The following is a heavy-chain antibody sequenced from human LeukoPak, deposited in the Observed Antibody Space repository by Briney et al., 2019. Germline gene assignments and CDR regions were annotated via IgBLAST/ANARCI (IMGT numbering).Heavy chain of an antibody. Sequence: PGGSLRLSWAASGFTFSSYRMNWVRQAPGKGLEWVSYISSSSSTIYYADSVKGRFTISRDNAKNSLYLQMNSLRAEDTAVYYCARMIMITFGGVDDAFDSWGQGTMVTVSS. J-gene: IGHJ3*02. V-gene: IGHV3-48*01. D-gene: IGHD3-16*01. CDR3: ARMIMITFGGVDDAFDS. CDR1: GFTFSSYR. CDR2: ISSSSSTI.